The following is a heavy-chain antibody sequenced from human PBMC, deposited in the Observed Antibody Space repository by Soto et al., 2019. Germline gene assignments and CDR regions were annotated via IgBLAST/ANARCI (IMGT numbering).Heavy chain of an antibody. CDR1: GFTFSSYA. Sequence: ASGFTFSSYAMNWVRQAPGKGLEWVSAFSGGGGSTYYADSVKGRFTISRDNSKNTLYLQMNSLRAEDTAVYYCARDGYGMDVWGQGNTVTVSS. CDR2: FSGGGGST. J-gene: IGHJ6*02. V-gene: IGHV3-23*01. CDR3: ARDGYGMDV.